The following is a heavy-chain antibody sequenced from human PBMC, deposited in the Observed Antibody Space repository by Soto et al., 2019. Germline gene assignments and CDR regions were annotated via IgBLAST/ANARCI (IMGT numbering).Heavy chain of an antibody. J-gene: IGHJ4*02. V-gene: IGHV1-8*01. CDR3: ARDLSSSWRVDY. Sequence: QVQLVQSGAEVKKPGDSVKVSCKASGYTFTSYDINWVRQATGQGLEWMGWMNPNSGNTGYAQKFQGGVTMTRNTSISTAYMELSSLKTEDTAVYYCARDLSSSWRVDYWGQGTLVTVAS. D-gene: IGHD6-13*01. CDR1: GYTFTSYD. CDR2: MNPNSGNT.